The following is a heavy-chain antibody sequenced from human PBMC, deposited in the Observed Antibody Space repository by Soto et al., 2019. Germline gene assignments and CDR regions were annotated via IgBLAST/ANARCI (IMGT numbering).Heavy chain of an antibody. CDR2: IYYSGST. Sequence: QLQLQESGPGLVKPSETLSLTCTVSGGSISSSSYYWGWIRQPPGKGLEWIGSIYYSGSTYYNPSLKSRVTISVDTSKNQFSLKLNSVTAADTAVYYCARHPYPYGDYTPYWYFDLWGRGTLVTVSS. J-gene: IGHJ2*01. CDR3: ARHPYPYGDYTPYWYFDL. CDR1: GGSISSSSYY. D-gene: IGHD4-17*01. V-gene: IGHV4-39*01.